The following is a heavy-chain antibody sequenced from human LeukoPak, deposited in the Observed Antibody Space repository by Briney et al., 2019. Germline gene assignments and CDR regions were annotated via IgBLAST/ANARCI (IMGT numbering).Heavy chain of an antibody. CDR1: GFTFSTYG. V-gene: IGHV3-23*01. D-gene: IGHD4-17*01. CDR2: IRSSGAIT. CDR3: AKDNYGDPYFDY. J-gene: IGHJ4*02. Sequence: SGGTLRLSCAASGFTFSTYGMNWVRQAPGKGLEWVSGIRSSGAITYYADSVKGRFTISRDNSKNTLYLQMNSLRTEDTAVYYCAKDNYGDPYFDYWGQGTLVTVSS.